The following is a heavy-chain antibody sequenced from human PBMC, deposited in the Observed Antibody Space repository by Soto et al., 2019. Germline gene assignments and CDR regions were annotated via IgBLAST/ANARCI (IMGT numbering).Heavy chain of an antibody. CDR2: ISGSGGST. D-gene: IGHD2-15*01. CDR1: GFTFGSHG. J-gene: IGHJ3*02. Sequence: PGGSLRLSCVASGFTFGSHGMHWVRQAPGKGLEWVSAISGSGGSTYYADSVKGRFTISRDNSKNTLYLQMNSLRAEDTAVYYCAKDRYCSGGSCQGGNAFDIWGQGTMVTVSS. V-gene: IGHV3-23*01. CDR3: AKDRYCSGGSCQGGNAFDI.